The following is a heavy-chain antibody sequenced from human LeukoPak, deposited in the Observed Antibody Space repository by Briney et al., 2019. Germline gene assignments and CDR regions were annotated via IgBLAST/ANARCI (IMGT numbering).Heavy chain of an antibody. Sequence: VESPRISCKGSGYSFTSYWISWVRQLPGKGLEWMGRIDPSDSYTNYSPSFQGHVTISADKSISTAYLQWSSLKASDTAMYYCARGNYDILTDYWGQGTLVTVSS. J-gene: IGHJ4*02. D-gene: IGHD3-9*01. V-gene: IGHV5-10-1*01. CDR1: GYSFTSYW. CDR3: ARGNYDILTDY. CDR2: IDPSDSYT.